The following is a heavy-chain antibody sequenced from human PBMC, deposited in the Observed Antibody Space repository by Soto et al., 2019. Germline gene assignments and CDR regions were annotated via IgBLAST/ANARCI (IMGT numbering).Heavy chain of an antibody. D-gene: IGHD1-1*01. CDR3: ARRARYGNWFDP. CDR1: GYTFTSYT. CDR2: INAGNGNT. J-gene: IGHJ5*02. Sequence: ASVKVSCKASGYTFTSYTMHWVRQAPGQRLEWMGWINAGNGNTKYSQKFQGRVTISRDTSARTAYMELSSLRSEDTAVYYCARRARYGNWFDPWGQGTLVTVSS. V-gene: IGHV1-3*01.